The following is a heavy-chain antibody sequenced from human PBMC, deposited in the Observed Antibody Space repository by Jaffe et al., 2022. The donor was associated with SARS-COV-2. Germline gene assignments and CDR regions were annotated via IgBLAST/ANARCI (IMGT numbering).Heavy chain of an antibody. J-gene: IGHJ4*02. CDR2: ISWNSGSI. Sequence: EVQLVESGGGLVQPGRSLRLSCAASGFTFDDYAMHWVRQAPGKGLEWVSGISWNSGSIGYADSVKGRFTISRDNAKNSLYLQMNSLRAEDTALYYCAKGFNRPDSSGPPGDYWGQGTLVTVSS. V-gene: IGHV3-9*01. CDR3: AKGFNRPDSSGPPGDY. CDR1: GFTFDDYA. D-gene: IGHD3-22*01.